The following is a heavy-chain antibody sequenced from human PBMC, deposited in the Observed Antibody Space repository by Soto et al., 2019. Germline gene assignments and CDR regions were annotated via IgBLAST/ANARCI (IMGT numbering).Heavy chain of an antibody. V-gene: IGHV1-2*02. J-gene: IGHJ4*02. CDR3: ARPPGYISDLQYFDL. CDR1: GYTFLNYY. D-gene: IGHD3-22*01. Sequence: ASVKVSCKASGYTFLNYYLPWVRQAPGKGFEWMGRISPKSGATSYAQKFQGRVSMTWDTSLKTAYMELSSLMSEDTAVYYCARPPGYISDLQYFDLWGQGTLVTVSS. CDR2: ISPKSGAT.